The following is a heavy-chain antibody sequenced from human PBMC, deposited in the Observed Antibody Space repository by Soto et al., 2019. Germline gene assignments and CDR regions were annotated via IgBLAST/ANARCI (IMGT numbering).Heavy chain of an antibody. CDR1: GFTFSSYA. D-gene: IGHD1-26*01. Sequence: GGSLRLSCAASGFTFSSYAMHWVRQAPGKGLEWVAVISYDGSNKYYADSVKGRFTISRDNSKNTLYLQMNSLRAEDTAGYYCARGGAKAFDYWGQGTLVTVSS. J-gene: IGHJ4*02. V-gene: IGHV3-30-3*01. CDR3: ARGGAKAFDY. CDR2: ISYDGSNK.